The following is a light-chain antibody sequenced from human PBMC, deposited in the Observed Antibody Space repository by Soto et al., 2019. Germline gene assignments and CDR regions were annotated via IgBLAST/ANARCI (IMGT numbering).Light chain of an antibody. V-gene: IGKV3-20*01. CDR1: QSVSSSY. CDR2: GAS. CDR3: QPDGSSPPWT. J-gene: IGKJ1*01. Sequence: EIVLTQTPGTLSLSPGERATLSCRASQSVSSSYLAWYQQKPGQAPRLLIYGASSRATGIPDRFSGSGSGTDFTLTISRLEPEDFAVYYCQPDGSSPPWTFGQGTKVEIK.